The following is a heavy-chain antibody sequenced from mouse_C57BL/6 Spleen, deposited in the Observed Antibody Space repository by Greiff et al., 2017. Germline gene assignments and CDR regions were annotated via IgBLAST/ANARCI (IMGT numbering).Heavy chain of an antibody. Sequence: VQLQQSGTVLARPGASVKMSCKTSGYTFTSYWMHWVKQRPGQGLEWIGAIYPGNSDTSYNQKFKGKAKLTAVTSASTAYMELISLTSEASAVYYCTRGGIMITTLFDYWGQGTTLTVSS. J-gene: IGHJ2*01. CDR2: IYPGNSDT. CDR3: TRGGIMITTLFDY. V-gene: IGHV1-5*01. D-gene: IGHD2-4*01. CDR1: GYTFTSYW.